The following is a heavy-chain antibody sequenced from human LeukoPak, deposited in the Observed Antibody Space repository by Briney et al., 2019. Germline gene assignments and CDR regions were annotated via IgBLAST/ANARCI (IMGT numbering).Heavy chain of an antibody. V-gene: IGHV4-59*01. CDR3: ARAYYYGSGNVVFDH. Sequence: SETLSLTCTVSGGSIDSNYWSWIRQPPGKGLEGMGYIHDDGSTNSTPSLHSGVIISVNTSKSQFSLRLSSVTAADTAVYYCARAYYYGSGNVVFDHWGQGSLVTVSS. J-gene: IGHJ4*02. CDR2: IHDDGST. CDR1: GGSIDSNY. D-gene: IGHD3-10*01.